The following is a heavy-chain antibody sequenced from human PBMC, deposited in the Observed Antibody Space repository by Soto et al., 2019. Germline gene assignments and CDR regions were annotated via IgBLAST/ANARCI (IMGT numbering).Heavy chain of an antibody. J-gene: IGHJ4*02. D-gene: IGHD6-13*01. Sequence: QVQLQQSGPGLVKPSQTLSLTCAISGDSVSSNSAAWTWIRQSPSRGLEWLGRTYYRSTWSNDYAISVKSRITINPDTSNNQFSLHLNSVTPEDTAVYYCARQIAATGTSGTFDYWGQGPLVTVSS. CDR2: TYYRSTWSN. V-gene: IGHV6-1*01. CDR1: GDSVSSNSAA. CDR3: ARQIAATGTSGTFDY.